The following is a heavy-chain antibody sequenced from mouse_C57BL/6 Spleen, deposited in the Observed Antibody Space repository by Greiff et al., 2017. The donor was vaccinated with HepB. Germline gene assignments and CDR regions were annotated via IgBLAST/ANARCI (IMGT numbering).Heavy chain of an antibody. D-gene: IGHD2-5*01. J-gene: IGHJ2*01. CDR1: GYSFTGYF. V-gene: IGHV1-20*01. CDR3: ARSLYYSNFDY. Sequence: EVQLQQSGPELVKPGDSVKISCKASGYSFTGYFMNWVMQSHGKSLEWIGRINPYNGDTFYNQKFKGKATLTVDKSSSTAHMELRSLTSEDSAVYDCARSLYYSNFDYWGQGTTLTVSS. CDR2: INPYNGDT.